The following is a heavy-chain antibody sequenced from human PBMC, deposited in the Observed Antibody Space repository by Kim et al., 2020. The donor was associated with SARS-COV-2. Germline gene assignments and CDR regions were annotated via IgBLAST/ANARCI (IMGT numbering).Heavy chain of an antibody. CDR1: GGTFSSYA. J-gene: IGHJ4*02. CDR3: ARGGPGGFFPETYDY. V-gene: IGHV1-69*13. D-gene: IGHD3-10*01. CDR2: IIPIFGTA. Sequence: SVKVSCKASGGTFSSYAISWVRQAPGQGLEWMGGIIPIFGTANYAQKFQGRVTITADESTSTAYMELSSLRSEDTAVYYCARGGPGGFFPETYDYWGQGTLVTVSS.